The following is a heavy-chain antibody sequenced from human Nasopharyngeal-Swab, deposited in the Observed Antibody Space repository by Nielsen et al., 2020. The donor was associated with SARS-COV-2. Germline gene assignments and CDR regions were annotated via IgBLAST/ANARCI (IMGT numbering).Heavy chain of an antibody. CDR1: GFTFSSYM. CDR3: AKSAVAGTERIWYLYYHIDV. V-gene: IGHV3-23*01. D-gene: IGHD6-19*01. CDR2: IGNSGAGT. J-gene: IGHJ6*03. Sequence: GESLKISCEASGFTFSSYMMTWVRQTEGKRLEWVASIGNSGAGTYHADSVKGRFTISRDNFKNTLYLEMKYLRAEDTAVYFCAKSAVAGTERIWYLYYHIDVWGKGTSVTVSS.